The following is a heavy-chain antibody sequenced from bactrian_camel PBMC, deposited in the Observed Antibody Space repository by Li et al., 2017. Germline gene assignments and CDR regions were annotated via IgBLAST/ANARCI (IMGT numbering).Heavy chain of an antibody. CDR1: GYIYSC. J-gene: IGHJ4*01. D-gene: IGHD1*01. CDR3: AAHKFWARDSCTAFLGSGSNDDRY. V-gene: IGHV3S53*01. Sequence: VQLVESGGGSVQTGGSLRLSCAASGYIYSCMAWLRQVPGKPREMVARIDSDGSAAYSDSVKGRFTISKDNAMNTLYLQMNGLKPEDTAMYYCAAHKFWARDSCTAFLGSGSNDDRYWGQGTQVTVS. CDR2: IDSDGSA.